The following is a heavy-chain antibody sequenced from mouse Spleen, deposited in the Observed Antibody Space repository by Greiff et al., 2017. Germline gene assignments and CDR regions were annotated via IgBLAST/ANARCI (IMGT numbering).Heavy chain of an antibody. Sequence: VKLVESGAELVKPGASVKISCKASGYAFSSYWMNWVKQRPGKGLEWIGQIYPGDGDTNYNGKFKGKATLTADKSSSTAYMQLSSLTSEDSAVYFCASYYSNYDAMDYWGQGTSVTVSS. J-gene: IGHJ4*01. V-gene: IGHV1-80*01. CDR1: GYAFSSYW. CDR3: ASYYSNYDAMDY. D-gene: IGHD2-5*01. CDR2: IYPGDGDT.